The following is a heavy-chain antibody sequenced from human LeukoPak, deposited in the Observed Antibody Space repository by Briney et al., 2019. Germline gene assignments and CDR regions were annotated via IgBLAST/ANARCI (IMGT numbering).Heavy chain of an antibody. CDR3: ARVAENRKPWGYYFDY. V-gene: IGHV1-69*05. J-gene: IGHJ4*02. D-gene: IGHD3-16*01. CDR2: IIPIFGTA. CDR1: GGTFSSYA. Sequence: SVKVSCKASGGTFSSYAISWVRQAPGQGLEWMGRIIPIFGTANYAQKFQGRVTITTDESTSTAYMELSSLRSEDTAVYYCARVAENRKPWGYYFDYWGQGTLVTVSS.